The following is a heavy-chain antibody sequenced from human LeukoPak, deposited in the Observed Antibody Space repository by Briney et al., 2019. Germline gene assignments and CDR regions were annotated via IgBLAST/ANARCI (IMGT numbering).Heavy chain of an antibody. V-gene: IGHV4-4*07. Sequence: SETLSLTCTVSGGSISSYYWSWIRQPAGKGLEWIGRIYTSGSTNYNPSLKSRVTMSVDTSKNQFSLKLSSVTAAYTAVYYSARDGFDMVWAYYGMDVWGQGTTVTVSS. CDR1: GGSISSYY. D-gene: IGHD3-10*01. CDR2: IYTSGST. J-gene: IGHJ6*02. CDR3: ARDGFDMVWAYYGMDV.